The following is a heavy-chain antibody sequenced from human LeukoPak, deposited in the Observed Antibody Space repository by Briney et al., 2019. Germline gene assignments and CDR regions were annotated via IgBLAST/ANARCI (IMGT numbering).Heavy chain of an antibody. Sequence: VASVKVSCKASGYTFTSYYMHWVRQAPGQGLEWMGRINPNSGGTNYAQRFQGRVTMTRDTSISTAYMEVSRLRYDDTAVYYCARGMGIVAAEFDNWGQGTLVTVSS. J-gene: IGHJ4*02. CDR2: INPNSGGT. CDR3: ARGMGIVAAEFDN. V-gene: IGHV1-2*06. D-gene: IGHD6-13*01. CDR1: GYTFTSYY.